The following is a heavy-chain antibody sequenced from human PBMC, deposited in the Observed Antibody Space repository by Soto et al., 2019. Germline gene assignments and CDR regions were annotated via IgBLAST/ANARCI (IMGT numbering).Heavy chain of an antibody. Sequence: QVQLVESGGGVVQPGRSLRLSCAASGFTFSSYGMHWVRQAPGQGLEWVAVIWYDGSNKYYADSVKGRFTISRDNSKNTLYLQMNSLRAEDTAGYYCARVVASGWEWLPLSDYGGQGTLVTVSS. J-gene: IGHJ4*02. CDR3: ARVVASGWEWLPLSDY. V-gene: IGHV3-33*01. CDR2: IWYDGSNK. D-gene: IGHD3-3*01. CDR1: GFTFSSYG.